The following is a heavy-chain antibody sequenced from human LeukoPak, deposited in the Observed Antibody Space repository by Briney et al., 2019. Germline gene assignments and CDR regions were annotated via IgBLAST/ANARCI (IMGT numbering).Heavy chain of an antibody. Sequence: GGSLRLSCAASGFTFDDYAMHWVRQAPGKGLEWVSGISWNSGSIGYADSVKGRFTISRDNAKISLYLQMNSLRAEDTAVYYCARQYCSDGVCSNPFDYWGQGTLVTVSS. CDR2: ISWNSGSI. CDR1: GFTFDDYA. CDR3: ARQYCSDGVCSNPFDY. V-gene: IGHV3-9*01. J-gene: IGHJ4*02. D-gene: IGHD2-8*01.